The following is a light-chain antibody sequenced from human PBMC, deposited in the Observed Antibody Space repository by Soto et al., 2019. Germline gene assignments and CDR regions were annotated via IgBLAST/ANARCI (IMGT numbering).Light chain of an antibody. CDR3: SQYGSAPGT. J-gene: IGKJ1*01. CDR2: SAS. Sequence: EIVLTQSPGTLSLSPGERATLSCRASESVSSTHLAWYQQKPGQAPRLLIHSASNRATGVPDRFSGSGSGIDFTLIISRLEPEDFSVYYCSQYGSAPGTFGQGTKVEIK. CDR1: ESVSSTH. V-gene: IGKV3-20*01.